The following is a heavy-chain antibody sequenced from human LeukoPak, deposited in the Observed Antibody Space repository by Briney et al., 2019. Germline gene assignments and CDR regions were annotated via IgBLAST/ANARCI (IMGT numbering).Heavy chain of an antibody. Sequence: SETLSLTCTVSGGSISSSSYYWGWIRQPPGKGLEWIGSIYYSGSTYYNPSLKSRVTISVDTSKNQFSLKLSSVTAADTAVYYCARGRYYGSGSYFDYWGQGTLVTVSS. CDR2: IYYSGST. J-gene: IGHJ4*02. CDR1: GGSISSSSYY. CDR3: ARGRYYGSGSYFDY. V-gene: IGHV4-39*07. D-gene: IGHD3-10*01.